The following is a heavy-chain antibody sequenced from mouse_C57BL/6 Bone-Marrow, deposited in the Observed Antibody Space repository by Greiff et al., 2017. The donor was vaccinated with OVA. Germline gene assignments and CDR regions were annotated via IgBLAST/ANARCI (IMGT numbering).Heavy chain of an antibody. J-gene: IGHJ2*01. V-gene: IGHV3-6*01. Sequence: EVPLQESGPGLLKPSPSLSLTCSVTGYSLTSGYYWNWIRQFPGNKLEWMGYISYDGRNNYNPSLKNRISITRDTSKNQFFLKLNSVTTEDTATYYCARVLLWFDYWGQGTTLTVSS. D-gene: IGHD2-10*01. CDR1: GYSLTSGYY. CDR2: ISYDGRN. CDR3: ARVLLWFDY.